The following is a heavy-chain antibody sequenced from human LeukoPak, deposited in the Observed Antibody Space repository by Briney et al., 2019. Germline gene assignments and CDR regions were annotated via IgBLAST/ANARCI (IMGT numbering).Heavy chain of an antibody. D-gene: IGHD5-12*01. CDR1: GGSVSSGSYY. CDR2: IYNSVRT. Sequence: PSETLSLTCIVSGGSVSSGSYYWSWIRQPPGKGLEWIGYIYNSVRTNYNPSLKSRVTISVDTSKNQLSVKLSSVTAADTAVYFCVRDLVATIDHYYYGMDVWGQGTTVTVSS. CDR3: VRDLVATIDHYYYGMDV. J-gene: IGHJ6*02. V-gene: IGHV4-61*01.